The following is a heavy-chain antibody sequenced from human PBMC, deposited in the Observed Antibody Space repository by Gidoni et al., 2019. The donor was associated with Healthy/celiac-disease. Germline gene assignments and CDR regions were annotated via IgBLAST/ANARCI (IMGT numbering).Heavy chain of an antibody. J-gene: IGHJ4*02. CDR2: ISSSSSYI. D-gene: IGHD3-22*01. CDR3: ARDFDKIRYYYDSSGYYPGKIEY. Sequence: EVQLVESGGGLVKPGGSLRLSCAASGFTFSSYSMNWVRQAPGKGLEWVSSISSSSSYIYYADSVKGRFTISRDNAKNSLYLQMNSLRAEDTAVYYCARDFDKIRYYYDSSGYYPGKIEYWGQGTLVTVSS. CDR1: GFTFSSYS. V-gene: IGHV3-21*01.